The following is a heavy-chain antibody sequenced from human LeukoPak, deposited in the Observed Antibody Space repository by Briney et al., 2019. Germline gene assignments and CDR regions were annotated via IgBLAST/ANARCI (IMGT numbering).Heavy chain of an antibody. J-gene: IGHJ4*02. V-gene: IGHV4-34*01. CDR3: ARGPRIAARRPPYYFDY. D-gene: IGHD6-6*01. Sequence: SETLSLTCAVYGGSFSGYYWSWIRQPPGKGLEWIGEINHSGSTNYNPSLKSRVTMSVDTSKNQFSLKLSSVTAADTAVYYCARGPRIAARRPPYYFDYWGQGTLVTVSS. CDR1: GGSFSGYY. CDR2: INHSGST.